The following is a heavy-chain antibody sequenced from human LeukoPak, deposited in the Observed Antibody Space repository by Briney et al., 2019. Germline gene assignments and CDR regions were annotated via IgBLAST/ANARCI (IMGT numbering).Heavy chain of an antibody. CDR2: IWEDGSNK. CDR3: ARDSPGRYDFWSGYWGVYGMDV. D-gene: IGHD3-3*01. Sequence: RGGSLSLSCPASGFTFSSYGMHWVRQDPGKGREWVAVIWEDGSNKHYPDSVERRFTIYRDNSKHPLCLQMNGLRAEDTAVCYCARDSPGRYDFWSGYWGVYGMDVWGQETTVTVSS. V-gene: IGHV3-33*01. J-gene: IGHJ6*02. CDR1: GFTFSSYG.